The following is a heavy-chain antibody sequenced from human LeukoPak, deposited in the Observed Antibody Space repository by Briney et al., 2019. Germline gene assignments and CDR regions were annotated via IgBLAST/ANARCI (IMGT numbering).Heavy chain of an antibody. D-gene: IGHD3-22*01. V-gene: IGHV3-30*18. J-gene: IGHJ2*01. CDR2: ISYDGSNK. Sequence: PGGSLRLSCAASGFTFSSYGMHWVRQAPGKGLEWVAVISYDGSNKYYADPVKGRFTISRDNSKNTLYLQMNSLRAEDTAVYYCAKDPSPYYYDSSAYRPAWYFDLWGRGTLVTVSS. CDR3: AKDPSPYYYDSSAYRPAWYFDL. CDR1: GFTFSSYG.